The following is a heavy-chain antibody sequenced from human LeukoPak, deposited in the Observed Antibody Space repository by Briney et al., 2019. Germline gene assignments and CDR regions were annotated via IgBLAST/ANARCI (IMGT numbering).Heavy chain of an antibody. Sequence: GGSLRLSCAASGFPFSKNGMHWVRQAPGKGLDWVAFIHYAGTNIYYADSVKGRFTISRDNSRNTLYLQMSSLRPEDTAIYYCAKVLGGYCNGTNCSIRVYWGQGTLVAVSS. V-gene: IGHV3-30*02. J-gene: IGHJ4*02. D-gene: IGHD2-2*01. CDR3: AKVLGGYCNGTNCSIRVY. CDR2: IHYAGTNI. CDR1: GFPFSKNG.